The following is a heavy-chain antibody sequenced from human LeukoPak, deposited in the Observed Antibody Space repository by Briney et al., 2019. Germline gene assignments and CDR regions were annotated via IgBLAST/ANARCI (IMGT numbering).Heavy chain of an antibody. CDR1: GFSVTSNY. J-gene: IGHJ4*02. V-gene: IGHV3-53*01. CDR2: TYSGGTT. CDR3: ARDYRYYAD. Sequence: AGGSLRLSCAASGFSVTSNYMSWVRQAPGKGLEWVSVTYSGGTTYYPDSVKGRFTISRDTSKNTVYLQMNSLSAEDTAVYYCARDYRYYADWGQGTLVTVSS. D-gene: IGHD3-16*02.